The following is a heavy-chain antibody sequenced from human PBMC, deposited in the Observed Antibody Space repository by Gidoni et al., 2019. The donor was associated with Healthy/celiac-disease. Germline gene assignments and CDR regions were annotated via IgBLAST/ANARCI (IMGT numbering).Heavy chain of an antibody. V-gene: IGHV1-69*01. CDR1: GGTFSSYA. J-gene: IGHJ6*03. Sequence: QVQLVQSGAEVKKPGSSVKVSCKASGGTFSSYAISWVRQAPGQGLEWMGGIIPIFGTANYAQKFQGRVTITADESTSTAYMELSSLRSEDTAVYYCARVGVVVVPAANRREDYYYMDVWGKGTTVTVSS. D-gene: IGHD2-2*01. CDR2: IIPIFGTA. CDR3: ARVGVVVVPAANRREDYYYMDV.